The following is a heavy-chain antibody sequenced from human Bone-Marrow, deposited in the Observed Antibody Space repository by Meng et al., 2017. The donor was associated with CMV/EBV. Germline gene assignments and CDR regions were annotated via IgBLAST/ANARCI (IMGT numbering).Heavy chain of an antibody. J-gene: IGHJ4*02. D-gene: IGHD6-19*01. CDR1: GYTFTSYG. CDR2: ISAYNGNT. CDR3: ARLDTSIAVAGTGGGY. V-gene: IGHV1-18*01. Sequence: ASVKVSCKASGYTFTSYGISWVRQAPGQGLEWMGWISAYNGNTNYAQKLQGRVTITTDESTSTAYMELSSLRSEDTAVYYCARLDTSIAVAGTGGGYWGQGTLVTVSS.